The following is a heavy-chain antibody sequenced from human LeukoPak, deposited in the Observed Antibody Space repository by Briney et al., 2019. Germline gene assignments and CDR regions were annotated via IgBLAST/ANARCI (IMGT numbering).Heavy chain of an antibody. CDR1: GFIFNNYW. V-gene: IGHV3-7*01. Sequence: GGSLRLSCAASGFIFNNYWISWVRQAPGEGLEWVANIKQDGSEKYYVDSVKGRFTISRDNTKNSLYLQMNSLRAEDTAVYYCARQRRYCSGDNCYQRTFDYWGQGTLVTVSS. CDR2: IKQDGSEK. D-gene: IGHD2-15*01. J-gene: IGHJ4*02. CDR3: ARQRRYCSGDNCYQRTFDY.